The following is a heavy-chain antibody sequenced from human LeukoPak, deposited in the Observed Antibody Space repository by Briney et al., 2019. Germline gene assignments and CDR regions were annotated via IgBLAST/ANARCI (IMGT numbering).Heavy chain of an antibody. V-gene: IGHV3-23*01. D-gene: IGHD1-1*01. CDR2: ISGSGGST. CDR1: GFPFSSYA. J-gene: IGHJ6*02. CDR3: AKSTTGTREYYYGMAV. Sequence: GGSLRLSCAASGFPFSSYAMSWVRPAPGKGLEWVSAISGSGGSTYYADSVKGRFTISRDNSKNTLYLQMNSLRAEDTAVYYCAKSTTGTREYYYGMAVGGQGTTVTAPS.